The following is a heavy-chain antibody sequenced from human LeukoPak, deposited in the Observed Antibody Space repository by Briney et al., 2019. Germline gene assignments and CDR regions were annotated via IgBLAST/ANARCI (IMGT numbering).Heavy chain of an antibody. CDR3: AKRPSDYGDYVTYFDY. Sequence: QSGGSLRLSCAASGSSFISYGMHWVRQAPGKGLEWVGVISDDGRNKKYADSVQGRFTISRDNSKDTLYLQMNSLRDEDTAVYYCAKRPSDYGDYVTYFDYRGQGTLVTVSS. J-gene: IGHJ4*02. CDR2: ISDDGRNK. V-gene: IGHV3-30*18. CDR1: GSSFISYG. D-gene: IGHD4-17*01.